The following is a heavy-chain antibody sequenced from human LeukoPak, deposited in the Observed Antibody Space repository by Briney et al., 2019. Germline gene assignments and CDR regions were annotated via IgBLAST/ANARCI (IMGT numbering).Heavy chain of an antibody. V-gene: IGHV1-69*01. CDR1: GGTFSSYA. CDR3: ARKVAATGYFDY. J-gene: IGHJ4*02. Sequence: PVKVSCKASGGTFSSYAISWVRQAPGQGLEWTGGIIPIFGTANYAQKLQGRVTITADESTSTAYMELSSLRSEDTAVYYCARKVAATGYFDYWGQGTLVTVSS. CDR2: IIPIFGTA. D-gene: IGHD2-15*01.